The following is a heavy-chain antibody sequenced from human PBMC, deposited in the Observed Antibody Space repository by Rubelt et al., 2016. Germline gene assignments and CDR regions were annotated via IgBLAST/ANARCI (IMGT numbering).Heavy chain of an antibody. CDR2: ISHSGSA. CDR3: ARDVRWSWHFDL. Sequence: QVQLQESGPGLVKPSETLSLTCTVSSFSISSGHYWGWIRQTPGKGLEWIGSISHSGSAYYKPSPKSRDTQSVDTSENQFSLRLISVTAADTAVYYCARDVRWSWHFDLWGRGTLVTVSS. J-gene: IGHJ2*01. D-gene: IGHD4-23*01. V-gene: IGHV4-38-2*02. CDR1: SFSISSGHY.